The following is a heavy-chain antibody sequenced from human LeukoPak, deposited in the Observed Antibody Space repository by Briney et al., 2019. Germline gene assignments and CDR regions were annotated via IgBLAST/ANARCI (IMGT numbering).Heavy chain of an antibody. Sequence: SETLSLTCVVYGGSFSGYYWSWIRQPPGKGLEWIGEINHSGNTNYNPSLKSRVTISVDTSKNQFSLKLSSVTAADTAVYYCASDGYYCDSSGYYQPLGYWGQGTLVTVSS. CDR2: INHSGNT. V-gene: IGHV4-34*01. D-gene: IGHD3-22*01. CDR3: ASDGYYCDSSGYYQPLGY. J-gene: IGHJ4*02. CDR1: GGSFSGYY.